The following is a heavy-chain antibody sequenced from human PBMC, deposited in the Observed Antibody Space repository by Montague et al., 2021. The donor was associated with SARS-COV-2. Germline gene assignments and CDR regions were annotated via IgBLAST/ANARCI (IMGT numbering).Heavy chain of an antibody. D-gene: IGHD6-19*01. CDR2: HYNSGST. CDR1: GDSISRYY. J-gene: IGHJ4*02. CDR3: ARVVVDASGWYHFDY. V-gene: IGHV4-59*12. Sequence: SETLSLTCTVSGDSISRYYWGWIRQPPGKGLEWMGYHYNSGSTNXSPTLKSRIAMSVDTSENQSSLKLFSVTAADTAVYYCARVVVDASGWYHFDYWGQGALVTVSS.